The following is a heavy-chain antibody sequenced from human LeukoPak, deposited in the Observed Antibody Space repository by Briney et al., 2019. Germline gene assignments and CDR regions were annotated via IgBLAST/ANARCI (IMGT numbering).Heavy chain of an antibody. CDR1: GGSISSYY. Sequence: SETLSLTCTVSGGSISSYYWSWIRQPPGKGLEWIGYIYYSGSTNYNPSLKSRVTISVDTSKNQFSLKLSSVTAADTAVYYCARHAGYYDSSGPGGAFDIWGQGTMVTVSS. J-gene: IGHJ3*02. CDR2: IYYSGST. V-gene: IGHV4-59*08. D-gene: IGHD3-22*01. CDR3: ARHAGYYDSSGPGGAFDI.